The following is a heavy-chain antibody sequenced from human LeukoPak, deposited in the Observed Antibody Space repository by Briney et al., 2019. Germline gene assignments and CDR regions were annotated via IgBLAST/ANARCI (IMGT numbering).Heavy chain of an antibody. J-gene: IGHJ4*02. D-gene: IGHD2-2*01. V-gene: IGHV3-74*01. Sequence: GGSLRLSCAASGFTFSSYWMHWVRHAPGKGLVWVSRINSDGSSTSYADSVKGRFTISRDNAKNTLYLQMNSLRAEDTAVCYCARDTIQPGLIDDWGQGTLVTVSS. CDR2: INSDGSST. CDR3: ARDTIQPGLIDD. CDR1: GFTFSSYW.